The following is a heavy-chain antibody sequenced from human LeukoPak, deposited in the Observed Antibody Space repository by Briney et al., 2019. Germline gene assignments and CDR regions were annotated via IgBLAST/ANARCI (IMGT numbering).Heavy chain of an antibody. D-gene: IGHD2-15*01. Sequence: GGSLRLSCAASEFSVGSNYMTWVRQAPGKGLEWVSLIYSGGSTYYADSVKGRFTISRDNSKNTLYLQMNSLRAEDTAVYYCTRLHGGYPFDYWGQGTLVTVSS. J-gene: IGHJ4*02. V-gene: IGHV3-66*04. CDR3: TRLHGGYPFDY. CDR2: IYSGGST. CDR1: EFSVGSNY.